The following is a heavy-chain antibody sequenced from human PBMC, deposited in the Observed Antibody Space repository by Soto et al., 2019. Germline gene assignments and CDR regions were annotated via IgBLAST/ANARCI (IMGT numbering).Heavy chain of an antibody. Sequence: ATLSLTCTISGGSITNYYRSCIRQPPGKGLGGIVGGYYSGSTYYNPSLKSRVPISVDTSKPQFSLELSSVTAADTAVYYCAPVLRYFDWSTSPFDIWGQGTMVNVSS. CDR1: GGSITNYY. V-gene: IGHV4-59*05. CDR3: APVLRYFDWSTSPFDI. J-gene: IGHJ3*02. CDR2: GYYSGST. D-gene: IGHD3-9*01.